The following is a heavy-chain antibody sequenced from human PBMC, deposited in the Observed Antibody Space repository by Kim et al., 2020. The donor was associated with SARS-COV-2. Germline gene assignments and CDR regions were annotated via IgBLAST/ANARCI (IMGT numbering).Heavy chain of an antibody. CDR2: IYYSGST. CDR3: ARGRSITIFGVITAHSCMDV. CDR1: GGSISSGGYY. Sequence: SETLSLTCTVSGGSISSGGYYWSWIRQHPGKGLEWIGYIYYSGSTYYNPYLKSRVTISVDTSKNQFSPKLSSVTAADTAVYYCARGRSITIFGVITAHSCMDVWGKGTTVTVSS. V-gene: IGHV4-31*03. D-gene: IGHD3-3*01. J-gene: IGHJ6*03.